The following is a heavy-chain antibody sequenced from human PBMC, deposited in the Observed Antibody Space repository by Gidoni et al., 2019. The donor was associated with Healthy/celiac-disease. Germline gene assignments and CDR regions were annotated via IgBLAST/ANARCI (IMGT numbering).Heavy chain of an antibody. V-gene: IGHV3-49*05. CDR3: TRAGISIVVVPAATFYYYYGMDV. J-gene: IGHJ6*02. Sequence: EVQLVESGGGLVKPGRSLRLSCTASGFTFGDYAMSWFRQAPGKGLGWVGFIRSKAYGGTTEYAASVKGRFTISRDDSKSIAYLQMNSLKTEDTAVYYCTRAGISIVVVPAATFYYYYGMDVWGQGTTVTVSS. CDR1: GFTFGDYA. D-gene: IGHD2-2*01. CDR2: IRSKAYGGTT.